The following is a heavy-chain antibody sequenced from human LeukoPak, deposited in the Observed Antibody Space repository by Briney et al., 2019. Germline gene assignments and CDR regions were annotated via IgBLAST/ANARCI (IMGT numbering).Heavy chain of an antibody. CDR1: GGSISSSSYY. CDR3: ARQPRETGGIAAAGTNWFDP. V-gene: IGHV4-39*01. D-gene: IGHD6-13*01. CDR2: IYYSESI. J-gene: IGHJ5*02. Sequence: SEPLSLTCTVSGGSISSSSYYWGWIRQPPGKGLEWIGSIYYSESIYYNPSLKSRVTISVDTSKNQFSLKLSSVTAADTAVYYCARQPRETGGIAAAGTNWFDPWGQGTLVTVSS.